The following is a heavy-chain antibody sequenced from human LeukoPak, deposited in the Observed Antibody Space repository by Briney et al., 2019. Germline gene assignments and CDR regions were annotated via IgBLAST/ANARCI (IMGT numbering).Heavy chain of an antibody. CDR3: ARDHLNYYDSSGYYLGVSWAYYYFDY. J-gene: IGHJ4*02. CDR2: ISSSSSTI. V-gene: IGHV3-48*02. CDR1: GFTFSSYS. Sequence: QSGGSLRLSCAASGFTFSSYSMNWLRQAPGKGLEWVSYISSSSSTIYYADSVKGRFTISRDNAKNSLYLQMNSLRDEDTAVYYCARDHLNYYDSSGYYLGVSWAYYYFDYWGQGTLVTVSS. D-gene: IGHD3-22*01.